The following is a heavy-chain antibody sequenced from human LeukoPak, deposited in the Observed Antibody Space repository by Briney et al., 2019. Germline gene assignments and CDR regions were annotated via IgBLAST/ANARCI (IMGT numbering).Heavy chain of an antibody. J-gene: IGHJ5*02. Sequence: PSETLSLTCSVSGGSISSSSGYYWSWIRQLPGKGLEWIGYFYHTGSTYYKPSLESRVLISVDTSKNQFSLKLSSVTAADTAVYYCAREREYYDSSGYYLFDPWGQGTLVTVSS. CDR2: FYHTGST. CDR3: AREREYYDSSGYYLFDP. D-gene: IGHD3-22*01. CDR1: GGSISSSSGYY. V-gene: IGHV4-61*01.